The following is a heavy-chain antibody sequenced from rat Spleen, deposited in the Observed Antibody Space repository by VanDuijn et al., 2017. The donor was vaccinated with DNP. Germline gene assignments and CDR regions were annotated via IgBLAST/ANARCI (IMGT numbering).Heavy chain of an antibody. Sequence: EVQLVESGGGLVQPGRSLKLSCVASGFTFNNYWMTWIRQAPGKGLEWVASITNTGGSTYYPDSVKGRFTISRDNAKSTLYLQMNSLRSEDTATYYCTRDPHNGGYMDAWGQGASVTVSS. CDR1: GFTFNNYW. V-gene: IGHV5-31*01. CDR2: ITNTGGST. D-gene: IGHD1-11*01. CDR3: TRDPHNGGYMDA. J-gene: IGHJ4*01.